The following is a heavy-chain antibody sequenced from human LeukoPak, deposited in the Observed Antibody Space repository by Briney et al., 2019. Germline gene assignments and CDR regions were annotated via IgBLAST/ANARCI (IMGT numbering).Heavy chain of an antibody. CDR1: GFTFSSYG. Sequence: GGSLRLSCAASGFTFSSYGMHWVRQAPGKGLEWVAFIRYDGSNKYYADSVKGRFTISRDNSKNTLYLQMNSLRAEDTAVYYCTYYGDYDPAKADNWVDPWGQGTLVTVSS. CDR2: IRYDGSNK. V-gene: IGHV3-30*02. D-gene: IGHD4-17*01. J-gene: IGHJ5*02. CDR3: TYYGDYDPAKADNWVDP.